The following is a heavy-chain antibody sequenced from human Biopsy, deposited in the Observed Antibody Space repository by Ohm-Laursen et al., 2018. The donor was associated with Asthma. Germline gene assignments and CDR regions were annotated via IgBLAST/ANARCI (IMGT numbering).Heavy chain of an antibody. D-gene: IGHD5-12*01. CDR1: GFTFSSYG. J-gene: IGHJ4*02. V-gene: IGHV3-33*05. CDR2: MSYDGSIK. CDR3: ARDVDLRSVY. Sequence: GQTLSLTCAASGFTFSSYGMDWVRQAPGKGLEWVALMSYDGSIKDYADSVKGRFTISRDNGKNSLYLQMNSLRAEDTAVYYCARDVDLRSVYWGQGTLVTVSS.